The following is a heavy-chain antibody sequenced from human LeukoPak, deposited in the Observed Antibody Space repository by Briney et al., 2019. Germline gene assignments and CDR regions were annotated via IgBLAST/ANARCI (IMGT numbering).Heavy chain of an antibody. D-gene: IGHD6-13*01. CDR2: INPNSGGT. V-gene: IGHV1-2*02. CDR3: AGDRGAAAGTFDY. Sequence: GASVKVSCKASGYTFTGYYMHWVRQAPGQGLEWMGWINPNSGGTNYAQKFQGRVTMTRDTSISTAYMELSRLRSDDTAVYYCAGDRGAAAGTFDYWGQGTLVTVSS. CDR1: GYTFTGYY. J-gene: IGHJ4*02.